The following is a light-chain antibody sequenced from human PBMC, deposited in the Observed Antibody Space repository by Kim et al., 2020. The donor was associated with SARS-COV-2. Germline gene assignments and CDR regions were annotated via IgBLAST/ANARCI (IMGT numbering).Light chain of an antibody. Sequence: QSVTIACTGTSSDVGGYNYVSWYQQHPGKAPKRMIYEVSKRPSGVPDRFSGSKSGNTASLTVSGLQAEDEADYYCSSYAGSNNHVVFGGGTQLTVL. CDR1: SSDVGGYNY. CDR2: EVS. J-gene: IGLJ2*01. CDR3: SSYAGSNNHVV. V-gene: IGLV2-8*01.